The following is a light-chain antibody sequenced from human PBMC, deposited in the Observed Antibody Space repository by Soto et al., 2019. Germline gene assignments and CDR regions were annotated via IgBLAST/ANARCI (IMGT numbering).Light chain of an antibody. Sequence: QLVLTQSPSASASLGASVKLTCTLSSGHSSYTIAWHQQQPEKGPRYLMKLNSDGSHNKGDGIPDRFSGSSSGAERSLTISSLQSEDEADYYCQTWGSGIVVFGGGTKVTVL. CDR2: LNSDGSH. V-gene: IGLV4-69*01. J-gene: IGLJ2*01. CDR1: SGHSSYT. CDR3: QTWGSGIVV.